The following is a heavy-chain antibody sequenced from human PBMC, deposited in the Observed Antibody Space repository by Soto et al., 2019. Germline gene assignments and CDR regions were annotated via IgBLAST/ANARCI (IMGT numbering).Heavy chain of an antibody. J-gene: IGHJ6*02. V-gene: IGHV4-59*01. CDR1: GGSFSGYY. CDR2: IYYSGST. Sequence: LSLTCAVYGGSFSGYYWSWIRRPPGKGLEWIGYIYYSGSTNYNPSLKSRVTISVDTSKNQFSLKLSSVTAADTAVYYCARDHRILTIFGVVDPFSYGMDVWGQGTTVTVSS. CDR3: ARDHRILTIFGVVDPFSYGMDV. D-gene: IGHD3-3*01.